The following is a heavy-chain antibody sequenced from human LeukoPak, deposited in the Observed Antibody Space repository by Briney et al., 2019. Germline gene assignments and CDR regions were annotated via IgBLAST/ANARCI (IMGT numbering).Heavy chain of an antibody. CDR3: AKVWVTHRVLDY. D-gene: IGHD4-23*01. J-gene: IGHJ4*02. CDR2: ISGGST. Sequence: GGSLRLSCAASGFSVSSNDMSWVRQAPGKGLEWVSSISGGSTYYTDSRKGRFTISRDNSKNTLYLQMNSLRAEDTAVYYCAKVWVTHRVLDYWGQGTLVTVSS. V-gene: IGHV3-38-3*01. CDR1: GFSVSSND.